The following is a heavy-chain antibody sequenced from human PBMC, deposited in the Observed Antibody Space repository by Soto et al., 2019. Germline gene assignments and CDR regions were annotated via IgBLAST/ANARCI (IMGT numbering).Heavy chain of an antibody. J-gene: IGHJ5*02. V-gene: IGHV4-30-2*01. CDR1: GGSISSGYS. CDR2: IYHSGIT. Sequence: QLQLQESGSGLVKPSQTLSLTCAVSGGSISSGYSWSWIRQPPGKGLEWIGYIYHSGITYYNPSLKSRVTISVDRSKNKFSLKLSSVTAADTAVYYCARGYCSITRCSTWLDPWGQGTLLTVSS. CDR3: ARGYCSITRCSTWLDP. D-gene: IGHD2-2*02.